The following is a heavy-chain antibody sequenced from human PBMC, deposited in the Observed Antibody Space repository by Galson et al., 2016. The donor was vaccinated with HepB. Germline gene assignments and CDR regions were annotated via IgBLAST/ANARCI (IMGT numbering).Heavy chain of an antibody. CDR1: GGSINSAGYY. CDR2: IYYSGST. Sequence: TLSLTCTVSGGSINSAGYYWSWIRQHPGKGLEWIGYIYYSGSTYYNPSLKSRLTISIDTSKNQFSLKLSSVTAADTAVYYCARGIISDYYDILTAYSTQITWFDPWGQGTLVTVSS. D-gene: IGHD3-9*01. V-gene: IGHV4-31*03. J-gene: IGHJ5*02. CDR3: ARGIISDYYDILTAYSTQITWFDP.